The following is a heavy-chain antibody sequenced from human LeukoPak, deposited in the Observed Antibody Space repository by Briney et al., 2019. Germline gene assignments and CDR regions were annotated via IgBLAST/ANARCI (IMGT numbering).Heavy chain of an antibody. V-gene: IGHV4-39*01. CDR3: ARLGIAAAGSRYFDY. CDR2: IYYSGST. D-gene: IGHD6-13*01. CDR1: GGSISSGSYY. Sequence: SETLSLTCTVSGGSISSGSYYWGWIRQPPGKGLEWIGSIYYSGSTYYNPSLKSRVTISVDTSKNQFSLKLSSVTAADTAVYYCARLGIAAAGSRYFDYWGQGTLVTVSS. J-gene: IGHJ4*02.